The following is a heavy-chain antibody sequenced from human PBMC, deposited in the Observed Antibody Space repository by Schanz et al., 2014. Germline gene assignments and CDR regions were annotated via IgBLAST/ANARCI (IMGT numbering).Heavy chain of an antibody. J-gene: IGHJ4*02. CDR3: VSQTGSPNY. D-gene: IGHD6-13*01. V-gene: IGHV3-7*02. CDR1: GFTFSDYW. CDR2: IKHDGSVK. Sequence: EVQLLESGGGLVQPGGSLRLSCAASGFTFSDYWMSWVRQAPGKGPEWVANIKHDGSVKDYVDSVEGRFTISRDNATSSLFLQMNSLRVEDTAVYFCVSQTGSPNYWGQGTLVTVSS.